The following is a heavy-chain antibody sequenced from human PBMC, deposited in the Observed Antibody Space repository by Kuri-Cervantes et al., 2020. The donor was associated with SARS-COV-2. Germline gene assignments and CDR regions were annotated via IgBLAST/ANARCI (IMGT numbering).Heavy chain of an antibody. J-gene: IGHJ4*02. CDR2: IKSKTDGGTT. CDR3: ARDYSSWYKGPFDY. Sequence: GESLKISCAASGFTFSNAWMSWVRQAPGKGLEWVGRIKSKTDGGTTDYAAPVKGRFTISRDNSKNTLYLQMNSLRAEDTAVYYCARDYSSWYKGPFDYWGQGTLVTVSS. D-gene: IGHD6-13*01. V-gene: IGHV3-15*01. CDR1: GFTFSNAW.